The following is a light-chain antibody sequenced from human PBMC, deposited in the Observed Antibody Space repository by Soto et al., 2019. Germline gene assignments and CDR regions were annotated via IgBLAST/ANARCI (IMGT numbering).Light chain of an antibody. CDR2: EVS. CDR1: SSDVGGYNY. V-gene: IGLV2-14*01. CDR3: ASYASSVTYV. J-gene: IGLJ1*01. Sequence: QSVLTQPPSVSLSPGQSITISCTGTSSDVGGYNYVSWYQLHPGKAPKLMIHEVSERPSGVSNRFSGSKSGNTASLTISGLQAEDEADYYCASYASSVTYVFGSGTKVTVL.